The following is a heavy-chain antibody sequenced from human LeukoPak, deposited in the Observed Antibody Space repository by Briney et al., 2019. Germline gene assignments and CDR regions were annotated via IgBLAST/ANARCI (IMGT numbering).Heavy chain of an antibody. CDR1: VGSIISGSYY. Sequence: PSETLSLTCTVSVGSIISGSYYWSWIRQPAGKGLEWIGRIHTSGNTIYNPSLKSRVTISLDTSKNQFSLKLSSVTAADTAVYYCARGPYDSSGYPFDYWGQGTLVTVSS. D-gene: IGHD3-22*01. V-gene: IGHV4-61*02. J-gene: IGHJ4*02. CDR2: IHTSGNT. CDR3: ARGPYDSSGYPFDY.